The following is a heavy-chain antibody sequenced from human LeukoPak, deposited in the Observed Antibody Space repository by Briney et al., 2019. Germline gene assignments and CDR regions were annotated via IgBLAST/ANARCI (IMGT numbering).Heavy chain of an antibody. V-gene: IGHV4-34*01. J-gene: IGHJ4*02. CDR1: GGSFSGYY. CDR2: INHSGST. CDR3: PRGPPSLLSGYDSVYFDY. Sequence: SETLSLTCAVYGGSFSGYYWSWIRQPPGKGLEWIGEINHSGSTNYNPSLKSRVTISVDTSKNQFSLKLSSVTAADTAVYYCPRGPPSLLSGYDSVYFDYWGQGTLVTVSS. D-gene: IGHD5-12*01.